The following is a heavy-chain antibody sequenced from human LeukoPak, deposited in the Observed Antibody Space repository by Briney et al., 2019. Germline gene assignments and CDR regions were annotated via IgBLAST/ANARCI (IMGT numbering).Heavy chain of an antibody. Sequence: GGSLRLSCAASGFTFSSYSMSWVRQAPGKGLEWVSFISRDGGTIDYADSVKGRFTISRDNAKNSLYLQMSRLRGEDTAVYYCARKAIAVTTFDYWGQGTLVTVSS. CDR3: ARKAIAVTTFDY. CDR2: ISRDGGTI. D-gene: IGHD4-17*01. CDR1: GFTFSSYS. J-gene: IGHJ4*02. V-gene: IGHV3-48*04.